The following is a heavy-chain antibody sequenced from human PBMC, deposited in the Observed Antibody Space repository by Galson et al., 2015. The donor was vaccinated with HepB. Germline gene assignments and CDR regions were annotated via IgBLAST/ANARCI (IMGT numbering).Heavy chain of an antibody. CDR3: ARHRGDSLSGSYYSYYYYYMDV. CDR2: IYYSRST. Sequence: ETLSLTCTVSGGSISSSSYYWGWIRLPPGKGLEWIGSIYYSRSTYYNPSLKSRVTISVDTSKNQFSLKLSSVTAADTAVYYCARHRGDSLSGSYYSYYYYYMDVWGKGTTVTVSS. CDR1: GGSISSSSYY. J-gene: IGHJ6*03. V-gene: IGHV4-39*01. D-gene: IGHD1-26*01.